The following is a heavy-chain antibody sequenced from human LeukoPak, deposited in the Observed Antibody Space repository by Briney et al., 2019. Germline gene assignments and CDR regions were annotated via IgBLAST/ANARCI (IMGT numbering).Heavy chain of an antibody. CDR1: GFTVSSNY. Sequence: GGSLRLSCAASGFTVSSNYMSWARQAPGKGLGWVSVIYSGGSTYYADSVKGRFTISRDNSKNTLYLQMNSLRAEDTAVYYCAKHAYCAGGCQHRPREIAFDLWGQGTMVTVSS. V-gene: IGHV3-53*01. J-gene: IGHJ3*01. CDR2: IYSGGST. D-gene: IGHD2-21*02. CDR3: AKHAYCAGGCQHRPREIAFDL.